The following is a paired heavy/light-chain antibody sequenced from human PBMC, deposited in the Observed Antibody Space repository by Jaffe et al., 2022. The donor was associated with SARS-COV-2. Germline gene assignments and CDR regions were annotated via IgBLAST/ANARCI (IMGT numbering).Heavy chain of an antibody. V-gene: IGHV3-21*02. CDR1: GFAFGSYT. J-gene: IGHJ4*02. CDR3: VGGDFREY. D-gene: IGHD3-16*01. CDR2: IPDSASYT. Sequence: EVQLVESGGGPVNPGGSLRLSCAASGFAFGSYTMNWVRQAPGKGLEWVSSIPDSASYTHCADSVCGRFTITRDNAENSLYLQMKNLRVEDTAVYYCVGGDFREYWGQGTLVTVSS.
Light chain of an antibody. V-gene: IGLV1-51*01. CDR3: GTWDTSSTAWV. CDR1: SSNIGRHS. Sequence: QSVLTQPPSVSAAPGQRVTISCSGSSSNIGRHSVSWYKQLPGTVPKVLIYDSNKRPSGIPDRFSGSKSGTSATLGITGLQTGDEADYYCGTWDTSSTAWVFGGGTRLTVL. J-gene: IGLJ2*01. CDR2: DSN.